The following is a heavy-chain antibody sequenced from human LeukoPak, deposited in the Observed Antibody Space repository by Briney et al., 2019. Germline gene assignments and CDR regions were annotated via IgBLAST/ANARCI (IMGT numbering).Heavy chain of an antibody. J-gene: IGHJ4*02. CDR1: SGSFSGYY. CDR2: INHSGST. V-gene: IGHV4-34*01. Sequence: SETLSLTCAVYSGSFSGYYWSWIRQPPGKGLEWIGEINHSGSTNYNPSLKSRVTISVDTSKNQFSLKLSSVTAADTAVYYCASERAYYDFWSVTYYFDYWGQGTLVTVSS. D-gene: IGHD3-3*01. CDR3: ASERAYYDFWSVTYYFDY.